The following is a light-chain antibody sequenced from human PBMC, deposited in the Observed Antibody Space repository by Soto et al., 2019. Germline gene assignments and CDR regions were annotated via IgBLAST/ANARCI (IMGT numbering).Light chain of an antibody. J-gene: IGKJ1*01. CDR3: QQYHSYPWT. Sequence: DSQVTQSPSSLSASGGDRVTITCPAPHISSSWLAWYQHKPGKAPKLLIYKASSLESGVPSRFSGSGSGTEFTLTISSLQPDDFATYYCQQYHSYPWTFGQGTKVDIK. V-gene: IGKV1-5*03. CDR2: KAS. CDR1: HISSSW.